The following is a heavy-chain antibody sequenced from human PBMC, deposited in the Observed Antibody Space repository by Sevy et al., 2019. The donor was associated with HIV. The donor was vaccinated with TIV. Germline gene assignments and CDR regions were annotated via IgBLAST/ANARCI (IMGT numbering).Heavy chain of an antibody. CDR2: ISTNGNIT. Sequence: GGSLRLSCTASGFAFNTYAMYWVRQAPGKGLEWVSSISTNGNITYYADSVKGRLIVSRDSSKNTVYLQMHSLRVDDTAVYYCSKEATIVVMVANAFDMWGQGTTVTVSS. J-gene: IGHJ3*02. D-gene: IGHD2-8*01. CDR3: SKEATIVVMVANAFDM. CDR1: GFAFNTYA. V-gene: IGHV3-23*01.